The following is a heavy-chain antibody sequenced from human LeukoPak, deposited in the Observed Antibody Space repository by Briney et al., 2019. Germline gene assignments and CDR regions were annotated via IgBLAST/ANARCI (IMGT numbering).Heavy chain of an antibody. Sequence: PSETLSLTCTVSGGSITNYYWSWIRQPPGKGLEWIGCIHSSGSTNYNPSLKSRVTISVDTSKKQFSLKLRSVTAAGTAVYFCARANWFDSWGQGTLGTVSS. CDR3: ARANWFDS. V-gene: IGHV4-59*01. J-gene: IGHJ5*01. CDR1: GGSITNYY. CDR2: IHSSGST.